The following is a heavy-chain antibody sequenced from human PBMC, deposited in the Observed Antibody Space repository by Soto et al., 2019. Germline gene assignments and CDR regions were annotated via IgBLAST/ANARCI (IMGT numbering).Heavy chain of an antibody. Sequence: LSLTCTVSGGSISSGDYYWSWIRQPPGKGLEWIGYIYYSGSTYYNPSLKSRVTISVDTSKNQFSLKLSSVTAADTAVYYCARASGTPRGFDPWGQGTLVTVSS. J-gene: IGHJ5*02. CDR1: GGSISSGDYY. D-gene: IGHD1-7*01. V-gene: IGHV4-30-4*01. CDR2: IYYSGST. CDR3: ARASGTPRGFDP.